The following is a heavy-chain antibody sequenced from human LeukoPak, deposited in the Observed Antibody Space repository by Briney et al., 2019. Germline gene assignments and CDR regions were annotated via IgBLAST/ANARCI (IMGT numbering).Heavy chain of an antibody. D-gene: IGHD1-26*01. CDR1: GGSISSYY. Sequence: LETLSLTCTVSGGSISSYYWSWIRQPAGKGLEWIGRIYTSGSTNYNPSLKSRVTMSVDTSKNQFSLKLSSVTAADMAVYYCARDSGSYYTSANAFDIWGQGTMVTVSS. V-gene: IGHV4-4*07. J-gene: IGHJ3*02. CDR3: ARDSGSYYTSANAFDI. CDR2: IYTSGST.